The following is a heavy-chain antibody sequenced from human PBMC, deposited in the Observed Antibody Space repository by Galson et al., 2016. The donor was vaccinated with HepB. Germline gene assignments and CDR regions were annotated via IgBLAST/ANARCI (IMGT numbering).Heavy chain of an antibody. V-gene: IGHV4-39*01. Sequence: SETLSLTCSVSGGTISSSPYSWDWIRQTPGKGLEWIGTISYSGSTDYNPSLNSRVAISVATSKNQFSLMLTSVTATDTAVYYCARKKVSRVTVPWSWGPKTTYGGSHFDSWGQGTRVTVSS. J-gene: IGHJ4*02. CDR2: ISYSGST. D-gene: IGHD3-3*01. CDR1: GGTISSSPYS. CDR3: ARKKVSRVTVPWSWGPKTTYGGSHFDS.